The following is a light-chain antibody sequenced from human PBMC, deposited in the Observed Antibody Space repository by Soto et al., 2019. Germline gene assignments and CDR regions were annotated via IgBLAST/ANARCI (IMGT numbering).Light chain of an antibody. V-gene: IGKV1-39*01. CDR1: QSISSY. J-gene: IGKJ2*01. Sequence: DIKMTQSPSSLSASVGDRVTLTCRASQSISSYLNWYQLKPGRPPKLLIYFASSLQAGVPSRFSGAGSETDFTLTITDLQPEDFTSYVCLQADSVPYTFGQGT. CDR3: LQADSVPYT. CDR2: FAS.